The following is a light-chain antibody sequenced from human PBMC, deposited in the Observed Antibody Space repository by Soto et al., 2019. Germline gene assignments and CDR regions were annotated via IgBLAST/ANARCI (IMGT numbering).Light chain of an antibody. V-gene: IGKV3-15*01. CDR1: QSVSSN. J-gene: IGKJ2*01. CDR3: QQYNNWPPNT. Sequence: EIVMTQSPATLSVSPGERATLSCRASQSVSSNLAWYQQKPGQAPRLLFYGASTRATGIPVRFSASGSGTEFTLTISSLQSEDFAVYYCQQYNNWPPNTFGQGTKLEIK. CDR2: GAS.